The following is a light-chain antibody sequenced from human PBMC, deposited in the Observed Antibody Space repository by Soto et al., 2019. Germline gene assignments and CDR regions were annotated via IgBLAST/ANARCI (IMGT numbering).Light chain of an antibody. V-gene: IGKV3-11*01. J-gene: IGKJ5*01. Sequence: EIVLSHSPAALSLSPGERASLSCRASQGVSTYLAWYQQRPGQAPRLLIYDASYRATDIPPRFSGSGSGTDITLTISSLEPEEFAVYYCQQRRSWPPTITFGQGTRLEIK. CDR3: QQRRSWPPTIT. CDR2: DAS. CDR1: QGVSTY.